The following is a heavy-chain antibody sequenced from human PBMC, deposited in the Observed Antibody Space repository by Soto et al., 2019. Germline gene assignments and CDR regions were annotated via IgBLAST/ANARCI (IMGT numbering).Heavy chain of an antibody. CDR1: GCSISSSSYY. D-gene: IGHD3-22*01. V-gene: IGHV4-39*01. CDR3: ARRLYYDSSGFEGGGMDV. Sequence: SDTLSLTCTVPGCSISSSSYYWAWIRQPPGKGLEWIGSIYYSGSTYYNPSLKSRVTISVDTSKNQFSLKLSSVTAADTAVYYCARRLYYDSSGFEGGGMDVWGQGTTVT. CDR2: IYYSGST. J-gene: IGHJ6*02.